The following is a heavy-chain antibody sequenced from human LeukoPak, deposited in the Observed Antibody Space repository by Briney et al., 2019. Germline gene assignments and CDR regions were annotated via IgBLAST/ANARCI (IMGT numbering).Heavy chain of an antibody. Sequence: ASVKVSCKASGYTFTNFGINWVRQATGQGPEWMGWMNPSSGDTGIAQKFQGRLTLTRDTSLSTAYMELSHMTSEDTAIYFCTREHDTPMMHWYFSLWGRGSLVTVSS. CDR1: GYTFTNFG. D-gene: IGHD1/OR15-1a*01. CDR2: MNPSSGDT. V-gene: IGHV1-8*01. CDR3: TREHDTPMMHWYFSL. J-gene: IGHJ2*01.